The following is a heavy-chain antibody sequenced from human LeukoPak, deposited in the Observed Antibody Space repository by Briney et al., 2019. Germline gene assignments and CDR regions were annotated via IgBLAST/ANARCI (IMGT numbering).Heavy chain of an antibody. Sequence: GGSLRLSCAASGFTFSSYWMSWVRQAPGKVLEWVANINQDGSEEYYVDSVKGRFTISRDNAKNSLYLQMNSLRVEDTAVYFCARGGDCSGGSCYGDRYFDCWGQGTLVTVSS. CDR3: ARGGDCSGGSCYGDRYFDC. V-gene: IGHV3-7*01. J-gene: IGHJ4*02. CDR2: INQDGSEE. CDR1: GFTFSSYW. D-gene: IGHD2-15*01.